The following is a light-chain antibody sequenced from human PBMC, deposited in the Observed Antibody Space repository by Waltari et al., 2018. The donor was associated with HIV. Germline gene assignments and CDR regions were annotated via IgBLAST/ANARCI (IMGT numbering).Light chain of an antibody. CDR2: DVS. J-gene: IGLJ1*01. CDR3: CSYAGSSTYV. Sequence: QSALTQPASVSGSPGQSITISCTGTSSDVGSYNLVSWYQQHPGKAPKLMIYDVSKRPSGFSNRFSGSKSGNTASLTISGLQAEDEADYYCCSYAGSSTYVFGTGTKVTVL. V-gene: IGLV2-23*02. CDR1: SSDVGSYNL.